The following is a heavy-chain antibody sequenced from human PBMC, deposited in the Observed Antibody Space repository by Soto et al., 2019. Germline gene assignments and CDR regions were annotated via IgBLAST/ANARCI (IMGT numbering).Heavy chain of an antibody. CDR2: IYPGDSDT. CDR3: ARLPWGIAVADWWFDP. D-gene: IGHD6-19*01. J-gene: IGHJ5*02. V-gene: IGHV5-51*01. Sequence: EVQLVPSGAEVKKPGESLKISCKGSGYSFTSYWIGWVRQMPGKGLEWMGIIYPGDSDTRYSPSFQGQVTISADKSISTAYLQWSSLKASDTAMYYCARLPWGIAVADWWFDPWGQGTLVTVSS. CDR1: GYSFTSYW.